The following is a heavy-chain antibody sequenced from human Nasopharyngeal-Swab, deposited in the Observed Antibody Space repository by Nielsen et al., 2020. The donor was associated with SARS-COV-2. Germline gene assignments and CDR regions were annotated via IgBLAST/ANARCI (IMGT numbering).Heavy chain of an antibody. CDR2: TRNKANTFTT. D-gene: IGHD3-10*01. J-gene: IGHJ2*01. CDR3: ARVFYGSVNSRWHFDL. CDR1: GFTFSDHY. V-gene: IGHV3-72*01. Sequence: GGSLRLSCAASGFTFSDHYMDWVRQAPGKGLEWVGRTRNKANTFTTAYAASVKGRFTVSRDDSQNSLYLQMNSLKTEDTAVYYCARVFYGSVNSRWHFDLWGRGTLVTVSS.